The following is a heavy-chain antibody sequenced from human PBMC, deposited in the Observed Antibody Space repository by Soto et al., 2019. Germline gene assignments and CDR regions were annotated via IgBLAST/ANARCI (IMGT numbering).Heavy chain of an antibody. J-gene: IGHJ6*03. CDR1: GFTFSNAW. CDR3: TTGTTVTTSYYYYYMDV. CDR2: IKSKTDGGTT. D-gene: IGHD4-17*01. V-gene: IGHV3-15*01. Sequence: GGSLRLSCAASGFTFSNAWMSWVRQAPGKGLEWVGRIKSKTDGGTTDYAAPVKGRFTISRDDSKNTLYLQMNSLKTEDTAVYYCTTGTTVTTSYYYYYMDVWGKGTTVTVSS.